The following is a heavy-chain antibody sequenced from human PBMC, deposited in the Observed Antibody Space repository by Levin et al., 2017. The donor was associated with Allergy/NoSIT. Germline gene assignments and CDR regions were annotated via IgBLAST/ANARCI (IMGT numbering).Heavy chain of an antibody. CDR1: GFAFGDYA. J-gene: IGHJ3*01. Sequence: GGSLRLSCAASGFAFGDYAMTWVRQAPGKGLEWVSDITGGGSDTWYGDSVKGRFTVSRDNSKDVLYLELNSLRVEDTGIYYCAKKQAGTSGFSFDVWGQGTTVTVSS. D-gene: IGHD6-19*01. CDR2: ITGGGSDT. V-gene: IGHV3-23*01. CDR3: AKKQAGTSGFSFDV.